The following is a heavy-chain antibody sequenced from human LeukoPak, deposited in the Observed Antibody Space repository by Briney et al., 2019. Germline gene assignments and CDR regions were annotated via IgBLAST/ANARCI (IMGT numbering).Heavy chain of an antibody. D-gene: IGHD3-16*01. V-gene: IGHV1-8*01. J-gene: IGHJ5*02. Sequence: ASVKVSCKASGYTFTSYDINWVRQATGQGLEWMGWMNPNSANTGYAQKFQGRVTMTRDMSTSTVYMELSSLRSEDTAVYYCARDYSGEWEQVTGWWFDPWGQGTLVIVSS. CDR2: MNPNSANT. CDR1: GYTFTSYD. CDR3: ARDYSGEWEQVTGWWFDP.